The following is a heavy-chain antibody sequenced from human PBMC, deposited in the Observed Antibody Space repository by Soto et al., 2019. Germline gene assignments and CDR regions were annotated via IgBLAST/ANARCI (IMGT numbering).Heavy chain of an antibody. V-gene: IGHV4-30-4*01. CDR3: ARDTYSGYDFGL. Sequence: NPSETLSLTCSVSGASVAGGSYYWSWVRQPPGKGLEWIGYIPSRGRPFYNPSLTSRGTISADTSKNQLSLQLTSVTAADTAVYYCARDTYSGYDFGLWGQGTLVTVCS. CDR2: IPSRGRP. J-gene: IGHJ5*02. CDR1: GASVAGGSYY. D-gene: IGHD5-12*01.